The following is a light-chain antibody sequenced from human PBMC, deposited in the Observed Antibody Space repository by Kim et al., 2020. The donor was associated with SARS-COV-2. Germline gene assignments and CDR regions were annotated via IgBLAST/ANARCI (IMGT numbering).Light chain of an antibody. CDR3: QQFGGSSYT. Sequence: EIVLTQSPGTLSLSPGERATLSCRASQSVSSSFLAWYQQKPGQAPTLLIYDASTTATGIPDRLSGSGSGTDFTLTINRLEPEDFAVYYCQQFGGSSYTFGQGTKLEI. J-gene: IGKJ2*01. CDR1: QSVSSSF. CDR2: DAS. V-gene: IGKV3-20*01.